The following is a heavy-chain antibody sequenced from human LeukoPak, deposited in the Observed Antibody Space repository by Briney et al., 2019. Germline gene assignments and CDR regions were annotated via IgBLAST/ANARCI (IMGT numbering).Heavy chain of an antibody. Sequence: PSETLSLTCTVSGGSISSSSYYWGWIRQPPGKGLEWIGSIYYSGSTYYNPSLKSRVTISVDTSKNQFSLKLSSATAADTAVYYCARRGLVATNYYYYYYMDVWGKGTTVTVSS. V-gene: IGHV4-39*07. D-gene: IGHD5-12*01. CDR3: ARRGLVATNYYYYYYMDV. CDR1: GGSISSSSYY. J-gene: IGHJ6*03. CDR2: IYYSGST.